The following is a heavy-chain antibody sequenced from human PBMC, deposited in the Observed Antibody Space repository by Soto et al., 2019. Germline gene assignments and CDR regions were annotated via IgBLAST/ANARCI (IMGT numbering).Heavy chain of an antibody. CDR2: IIPILGIA. V-gene: IGHV1-69*02. J-gene: IGHJ4*02. CDR1: GGTFSSYT. Sequence: GASVKVSCKASGGTFSSYTISWVRQAPGQGLEWMGRIIPILGIANYAQKFQGRVTITADKSTSTAYMELSSLRSEDTAVYYCAGTSGIAVADQNFDYWGQGTLVTVSS. D-gene: IGHD6-19*01. CDR3: AGTSGIAVADQNFDY.